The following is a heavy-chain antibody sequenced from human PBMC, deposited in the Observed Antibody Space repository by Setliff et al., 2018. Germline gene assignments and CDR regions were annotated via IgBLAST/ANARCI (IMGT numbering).Heavy chain of an antibody. CDR1: GFTFTDAW. CDR3: TTSISEDYDYGENEGVYYYYYYMDV. J-gene: IGHJ6*03. D-gene: IGHD4-17*01. CDR2: VKSKTDGGTT. V-gene: IGHV3-15*07. Sequence: GGSLRLSCAASGFTFTDAWMNWVRQAPGKGLEWVGRVKSKTDGGTTDYAAPVKGRFTISRDDSKNTLYLQMNSLKTEDTAVYYCTTSISEDYDYGENEGVYYYYYYMDVWGKGTTVTVSS.